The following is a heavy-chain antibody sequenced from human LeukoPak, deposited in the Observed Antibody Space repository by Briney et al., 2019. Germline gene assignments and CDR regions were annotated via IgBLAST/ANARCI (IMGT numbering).Heavy chain of an antibody. J-gene: IGHJ6*03. V-gene: IGHV3-9*01. Sequence: PGGSLRLSWAASGFTVSSNYMSWVRQAPGKGLGWVSGISWYSGSIDYADSVKGRFTISSDNAKNSLYLQMNSLKAEDTALYYCAKGDYYYYYYMDVWGKGTTVTISS. CDR2: ISWYSGSI. CDR1: GFTVSSNY. CDR3: AKGDYYYYYYMDV.